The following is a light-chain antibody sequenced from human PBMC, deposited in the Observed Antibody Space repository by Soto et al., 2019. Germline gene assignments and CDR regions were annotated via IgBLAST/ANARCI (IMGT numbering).Light chain of an antibody. J-gene: IGLJ2*01. V-gene: IGLV2-11*01. CDR3: CSSAGNSTVI. CDR2: DVS. Sequence: QSALTQPRSVSGSPGQSVTISCTGTSRDVGAYNYVSWYQQHPGKAPKLIIYDVSKWPSGVPDRFSGSKSGNTASLTISGLQTEDEADYYCCSSAGNSTVIFGGGTKLTVL. CDR1: SRDVGAYNY.